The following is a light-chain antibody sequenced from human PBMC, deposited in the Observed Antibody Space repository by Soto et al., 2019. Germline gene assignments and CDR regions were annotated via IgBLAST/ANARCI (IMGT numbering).Light chain of an antibody. J-gene: IGKJ1*01. V-gene: IGKV2-28*01. CDR1: QSLLHSDEYYY. CDR3: MQALQSPRT. Sequence: EIVMTQSPLSLPVTPGEAASISCRSSQSLLHSDEYYYLDWYLQKPGQSPQLLIYLGSNRASGVPERFSGSGSGTDFTLTISRVEAEDVGVYYCMQALQSPRTFGQGTKVEI. CDR2: LGS.